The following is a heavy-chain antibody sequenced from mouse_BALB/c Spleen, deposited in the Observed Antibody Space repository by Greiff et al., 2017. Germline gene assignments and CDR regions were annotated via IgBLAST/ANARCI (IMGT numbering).Heavy chain of an antibody. D-gene: IGHD1-1*01. CDR3: AREDYYGSSPWFAY. Sequence: EVQLVESGGGLVKPGGSLKLSCAASGFTFSSYAMSWVRQTPEKRLEWVASISSGGSTYYPDSVKGRFTISRDNARNILYLQMSSLRSEDTAMYYCAREDYYGSSPWFAYWGQGTLVTVSA. CDR2: ISSGGST. J-gene: IGHJ3*01. CDR1: GFTFSSYA. V-gene: IGHV5-6-5*01.